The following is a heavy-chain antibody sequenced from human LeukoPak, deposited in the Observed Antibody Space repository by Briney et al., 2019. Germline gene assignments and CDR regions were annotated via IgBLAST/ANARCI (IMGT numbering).Heavy chain of an antibody. J-gene: IGHJ5*02. CDR3: ARGGTDCGSNCPNWFDP. D-gene: IGHD2-21*02. Sequence: SETLSLTCTVSGYSISSEYYWGWIRQPPGEGLEWIGSSYHSGSTYYNPSLKSRVTISVDTSRNQFSLKLTSVTAADTAVYYCARGGTDCGSNCPNWFDPWGQGTPVTVSS. CDR1: GYSISSEYY. V-gene: IGHV4-38-2*02. CDR2: SYHSGST.